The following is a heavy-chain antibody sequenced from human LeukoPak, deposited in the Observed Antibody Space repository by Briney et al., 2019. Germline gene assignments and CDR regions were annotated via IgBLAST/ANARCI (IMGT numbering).Heavy chain of an antibody. J-gene: IGHJ4*02. CDR2: IYYSGST. CDR1: GGSISSYY. CDR3: ARHLTLPATRYSSSWSPFDY. D-gene: IGHD6-13*01. V-gene: IGHV4-59*08. Sequence: PSETLSLTCTVSGGSISSYYWSWIRQPPGKGLEWIGYIYYSGSTNYNPSLKSRVTISVDTSKNQFSLKLSSVTAADTAVYYCARHLTLPATRYSSSWSPFDYWGQGTLVTVSS.